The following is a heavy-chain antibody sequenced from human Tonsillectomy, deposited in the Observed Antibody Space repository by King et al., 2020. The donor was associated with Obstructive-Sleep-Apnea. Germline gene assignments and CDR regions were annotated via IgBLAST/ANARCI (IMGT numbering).Heavy chain of an antibody. Sequence: VQLVESGGGLVQRGGSLRLSCGASGFTFSTYWLHWVRQAPGKGRMWVARINSDGTYTHSAYALKGRFTISRDNAKNTLYLQMNSLRAEDTAVYYCARGFYGDIDYWGQGTLVTVSS. V-gene: IGHV3-74*01. D-gene: IGHD4-17*01. CDR2: INSDGTYT. CDR3: ARGFYGDIDY. CDR1: GFTFSTYW. J-gene: IGHJ4*02.